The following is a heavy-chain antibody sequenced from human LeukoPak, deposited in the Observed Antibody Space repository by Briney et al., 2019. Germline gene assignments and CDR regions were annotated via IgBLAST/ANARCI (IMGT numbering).Heavy chain of an antibody. J-gene: IGHJ4*02. D-gene: IGHD4-17*01. V-gene: IGHV3-33*01. Sequence: PGTSLRLSCAASGFTFSGYGMHWVRQAPGKGLERVAVIWYDGSKKYYADSVKGRLTISRDNSKNTLYLQMNSLRAEDTAVYYCARRDGDNDRGFDYWGQGTLVTVSS. CDR3: ARRDGDNDRGFDY. CDR2: IWYDGSKK. CDR1: GFTFSGYG.